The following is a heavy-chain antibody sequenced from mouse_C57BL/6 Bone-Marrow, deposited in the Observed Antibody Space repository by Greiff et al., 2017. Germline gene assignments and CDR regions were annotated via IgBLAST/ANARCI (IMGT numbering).Heavy chain of an antibody. Sequence: QVQLQQSGPELVRPGASVKISCKAPGYTFTSHWMQWVRQRPGPGLEWIGEIFPGSGCTYYNEKFKGQATLTVDTSSSTAYMQLSSLTSEDSAVYFCALYYSNYLTGFAYWGQGTLVTVSA. J-gene: IGHJ3*01. CDR2: IFPGSGCT. V-gene: IGHV1-56*01. CDR1: GYTFTSHW. CDR3: ALYYSNYLTGFAY. D-gene: IGHD2-5*01.